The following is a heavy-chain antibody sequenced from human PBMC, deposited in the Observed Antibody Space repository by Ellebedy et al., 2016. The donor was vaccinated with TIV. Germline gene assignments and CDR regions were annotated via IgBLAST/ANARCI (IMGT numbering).Heavy chain of an antibody. V-gene: IGHV1-18*04. CDR1: GYTFTSYG. Sequence: AASVKVSCKTSGYTFTSYGISWVRQAPGQGLEWMGWISAYNGNTNYAQMLQGRVTMTTDTFTSTAYMELRSLRSDDTAVYYCARCCNSTTCSNWFDPWGQGTLVTVSS. J-gene: IGHJ5*02. CDR2: ISAYNGNT. CDR3: ARCCNSTTCSNWFDP. D-gene: IGHD2-2*01.